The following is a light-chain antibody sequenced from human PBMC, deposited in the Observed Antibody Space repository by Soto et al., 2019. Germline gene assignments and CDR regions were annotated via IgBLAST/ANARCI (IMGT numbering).Light chain of an antibody. CDR3: QHYGSSVFT. V-gene: IGKV3-20*01. J-gene: IGKJ3*01. CDR1: QSVSSSY. CDR2: GAS. Sequence: EMVWTQSPGTLSLSPGERATLSCRASQSVSSSYLAWYQQKPGQAPRLLIYGASSRATGIPDRFSGSGSGTDFTLTISRLEPEDFAVYYCQHYGSSVFTFGPGTKVDIK.